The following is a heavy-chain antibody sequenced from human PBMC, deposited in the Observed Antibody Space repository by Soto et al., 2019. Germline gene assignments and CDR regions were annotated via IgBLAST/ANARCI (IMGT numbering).Heavy chain of an antibody. CDR2: IYYSGST. D-gene: IGHD3-10*01. CDR3: AGGMVRVGRFDP. J-gene: IGHJ5*02. V-gene: IGHV4-59*01. Sequence: SETQSPTCTVTGGSISSYYSCLSRQPPGKGLEWIGYIYYSGSTNYNPSLKSRVTISVDTSKNQFSLKLSSVTAADTAVYYCAGGMVRVGRFDPWGQGTLVTVS. CDR1: GGSISSYY.